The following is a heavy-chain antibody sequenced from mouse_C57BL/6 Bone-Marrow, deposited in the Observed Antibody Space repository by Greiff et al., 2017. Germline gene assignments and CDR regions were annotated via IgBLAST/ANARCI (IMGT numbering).Heavy chain of an antibody. D-gene: IGHD2-10*01. CDR3: ARGGLLWYAMDY. Sequence: QVQLQQSGAELARPGASVQLSCKASGYTFTSYGISWVKQRTGQGLEWIGEIYPRSGNTYYNEKFKGKATLTADKSSSTAYMELRSLTSEDSAVYFCARGGLLWYAMDYWGQGTSVTVSS. J-gene: IGHJ4*01. CDR2: IYPRSGNT. V-gene: IGHV1-81*01. CDR1: GYTFTSYG.